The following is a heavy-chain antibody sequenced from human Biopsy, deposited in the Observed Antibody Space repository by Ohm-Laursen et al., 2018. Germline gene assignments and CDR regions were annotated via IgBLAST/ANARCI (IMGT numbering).Heavy chain of an antibody. CDR1: GDSVTKYY. CDR2: IYYSVMT. D-gene: IGHD4-11*01. J-gene: IGHJ6*02. CDR3: ARDSGILNYGNFKYYHYYGMDV. Sequence: SETLSLPCSVSGDSVTKYYWSWIRQPPGKGLEWIGHIYYSVMTNYNPSLQSRVSISVDTSRNQVSLTLSSVTAADTAVYYCARDSGILNYGNFKYYHYYGMDVWGQGPKVTASS. V-gene: IGHV4-59*02.